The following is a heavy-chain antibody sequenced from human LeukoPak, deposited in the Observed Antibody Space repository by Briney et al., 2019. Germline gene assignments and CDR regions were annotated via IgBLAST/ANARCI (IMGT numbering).Heavy chain of an antibody. J-gene: IGHJ6*02. CDR3: ARDPIPFLFGVVIRYYYGMDV. V-gene: IGHV1-46*01. CDR1: GYTFTSYY. D-gene: IGHD3-3*01. Sequence: ASVKVSCKASGYTFTSYYMHWVRQAPGQGLEWMGIINPSGGSTSYAQKFQGRVTMTRDTSTSTVYMELRSLRSDDTAVYYCARDPIPFLFGVVIRYYYGMDVWGQGTTVTVSS. CDR2: INPSGGST.